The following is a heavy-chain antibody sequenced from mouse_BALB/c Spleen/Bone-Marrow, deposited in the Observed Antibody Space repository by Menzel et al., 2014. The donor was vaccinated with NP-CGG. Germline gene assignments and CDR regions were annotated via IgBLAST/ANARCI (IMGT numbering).Heavy chain of an antibody. CDR1: GYTFTSYF. CDR3: ARDYDGYAMDY. D-gene: IGHD2-4*01. CDR2: IYPGDGST. Sequence: VQLQQSGPELVKPGASVKMSCKASGYTFTSYFIHWVKQRPGQGLEWIGWIYPGDGSTKYSEKFKGKTTLTADKSSSTAYMLLSSLTSEDSAIYFCARDYDGYAMDYWGQGTSVTVSS. V-gene: IGHV1S56*01. J-gene: IGHJ4*01.